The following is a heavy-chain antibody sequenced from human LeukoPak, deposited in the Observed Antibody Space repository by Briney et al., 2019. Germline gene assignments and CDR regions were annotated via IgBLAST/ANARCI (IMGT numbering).Heavy chain of an antibody. CDR3: ARVTEGYYDFWSGYSEGNWFDP. D-gene: IGHD3-3*01. Sequence: SETLSLTCAVYGGSFSGYYWSWIRQPPGKGLEWIGEINHSGSTNYNPSLKSRVTISVDTSKNQFSLKLSSVTAADTAVYYCARVTEGYYDFWSGYSEGNWFDPWGQGTLVTVSS. CDR2: INHSGST. J-gene: IGHJ5*02. V-gene: IGHV4-34*01. CDR1: GGSFSGYY.